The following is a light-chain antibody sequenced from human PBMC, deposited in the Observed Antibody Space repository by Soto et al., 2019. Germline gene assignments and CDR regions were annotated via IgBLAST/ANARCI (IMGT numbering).Light chain of an antibody. CDR3: TSYTNKNTVV. CDR2: EVY. CDR1: GSDLGDHRF. J-gene: IGLJ2*01. Sequence: QSALTQPASVSGSPGQSVTISCTATGSDLGDHRFVSWYQHHPDKAPKLIIYEVYSRPSEISIRFSGSKSGNTASLTISGLQAEDEADYYCTSYTNKNTVVFGGGTKVTVL. V-gene: IGLV2-14*01.